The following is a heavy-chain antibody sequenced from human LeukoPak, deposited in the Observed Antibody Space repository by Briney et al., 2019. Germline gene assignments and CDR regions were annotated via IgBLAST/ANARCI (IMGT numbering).Heavy chain of an antibody. Sequence: ASVKVSCKASGYTFTSYGISWVRQAPGQGLEWMGWISAYNGNTNYAQKLQGRVTMTTDTSTSTAYMELRSLRSDDTAVYYCARDGEERLWELPYFDVWGKGTLVTVSS. V-gene: IGHV1-18*01. D-gene: IGHD1-26*01. CDR2: ISAYNGNT. CDR3: ARDGEERLWELPYFDV. J-gene: IGHJ4*02. CDR1: GYTFTSYG.